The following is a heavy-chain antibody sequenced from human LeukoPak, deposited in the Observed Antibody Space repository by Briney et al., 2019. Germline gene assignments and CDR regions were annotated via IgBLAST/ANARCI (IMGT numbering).Heavy chain of an antibody. V-gene: IGHV4-61*01. J-gene: IGHJ5*01. Sequence: SETLSHSCTVSGGSVSSGSHYWSWIRQPPGKGLEWIGYIYHSGSTNYNPSLKSRVTISVDTSKNQFSLKLRSVTAADTAVYLCARLGRVAGWFDSWGQGTLVTVSS. CDR2: IYHSGST. D-gene: IGHD3-10*01. CDR3: ARLGRVAGWFDS. CDR1: GGSVSSGSHY.